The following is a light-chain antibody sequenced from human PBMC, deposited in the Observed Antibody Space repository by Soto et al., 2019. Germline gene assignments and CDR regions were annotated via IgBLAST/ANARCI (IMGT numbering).Light chain of an antibody. Sequence: EIVMTQSPDTLSVSPGERATLSCRASQSVSRNLAWYQQKPGQAPRLLIYGASTRATGIPARFSGSGSGTDFTLTISSLQSEDFAVYYCQQYNNWPPWTFGQGTKVEI. CDR1: QSVSRN. V-gene: IGKV3-15*01. CDR3: QQYNNWPPWT. J-gene: IGKJ1*01. CDR2: GAS.